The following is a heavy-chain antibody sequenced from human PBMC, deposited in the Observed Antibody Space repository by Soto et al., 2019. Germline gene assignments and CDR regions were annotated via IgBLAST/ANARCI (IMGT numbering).Heavy chain of an antibody. J-gene: IGHJ4*02. D-gene: IGHD3-22*01. CDR2: ISSDGHHQ. V-gene: IGHV3-30*03. CDR1: GFSFNDYA. Sequence: PGGALRLSCATSGFSFNDYAMYWVRQAPGQGLEWVAIISSDGHHQFYLDNLRGRFTVSRDNSKNTLYLQMNSLRPEDTAVYYCSRATYFPQSSGLHADYWGPGTVVTVSS. CDR3: SRATYFPQSSGLHADY.